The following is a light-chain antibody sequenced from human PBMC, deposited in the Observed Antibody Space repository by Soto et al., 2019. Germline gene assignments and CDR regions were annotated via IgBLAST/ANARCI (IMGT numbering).Light chain of an antibody. CDR2: KAS. Sequence: IWVTQSPSLLSASTGDRVTITCRASQSISSWLAWYQQKPGKAPKLLIYKASSLESGIPSRFSGSGSGTEFTLTISSLXPDDFATYYCQQYNSYSPWTFGQGTKVDIK. J-gene: IGKJ1*01. CDR1: QSISSW. CDR3: QQYNSYSPWT. V-gene: IGKV1-5*03.